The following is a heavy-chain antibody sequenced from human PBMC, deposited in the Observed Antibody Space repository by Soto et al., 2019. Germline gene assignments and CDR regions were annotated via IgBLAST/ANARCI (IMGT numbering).Heavy chain of an antibody. J-gene: IGHJ4*02. CDR2: INPSGGST. D-gene: IGHD6-13*01. CDR1: GYTFTSYY. CDR3: ARVGSSSPDY. Sequence: QVQLVQSGAEVKKPGASVKVSCKASGYTFTSYYMHWVRQAPGQGLEWMGIINPSGGSTSYAQKFPSRVTMTRDTSTGTGYMELSSLRSEDTAVYYCARVGSSSPDYWGQGTLVTVSS. V-gene: IGHV1-46*01.